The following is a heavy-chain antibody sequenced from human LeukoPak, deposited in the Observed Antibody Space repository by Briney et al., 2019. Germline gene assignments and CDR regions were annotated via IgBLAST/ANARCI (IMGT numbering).Heavy chain of an antibody. CDR1: GYTFTGYY. CDR2: INPNSGGT. CDR3: ASAGSWYPGGFDY. J-gene: IGHJ4*02. D-gene: IGHD1-1*01. V-gene: IGHV1-2*02. Sequence: ASVKVSCKASGYTFTGYYMHWVRQAPGQGLEWMGWINPNSGGTNYAQKFQGRVTMTRDTSISAAYMELSRLRSDDTAVYYCASAGSWYPGGFDYWGQGTLVTVSS.